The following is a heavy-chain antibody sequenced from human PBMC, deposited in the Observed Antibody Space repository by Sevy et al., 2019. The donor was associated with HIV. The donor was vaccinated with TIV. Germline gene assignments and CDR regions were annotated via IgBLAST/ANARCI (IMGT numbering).Heavy chain of an antibody. CDR1: GFTFSSYW. CDR3: AGESVYCSSTSCSGYGMDV. D-gene: IGHD2-2*01. J-gene: IGHJ6*02. CDR2: IKQDGSEK. Sequence: GGSLRLSCAASGFTFSSYWMSWVRQAPGKGLEWVANIKQDGSEKYYVDSVKGRFTISRDNAKNSLYLQMNSLRAEDTAVYYWAGESVYCSSTSCSGYGMDVWGQGTTVTVSS. V-gene: IGHV3-7*01.